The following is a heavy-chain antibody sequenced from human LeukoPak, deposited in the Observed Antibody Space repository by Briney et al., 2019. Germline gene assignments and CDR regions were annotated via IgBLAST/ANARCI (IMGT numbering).Heavy chain of an antibody. J-gene: IGHJ4*02. Sequence: EASVKASCKASGGTFSSYAISWVRQAPGQGLEWMGGIIPIFGTANYAQKFQGRVTITADESTSTAYMELSSLRSEDTAVYYCARECGGDCYGTLDYWGQGTLVTVSS. CDR1: GGTFSSYA. CDR3: ARECGGDCYGTLDY. V-gene: IGHV1-69*13. CDR2: IIPIFGTA. D-gene: IGHD2-21*01.